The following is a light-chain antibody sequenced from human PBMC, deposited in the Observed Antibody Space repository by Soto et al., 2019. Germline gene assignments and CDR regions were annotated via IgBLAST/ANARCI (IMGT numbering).Light chain of an antibody. CDR3: QSYDSSLSAFI. V-gene: IGLV1-40*01. Sequence: QLVLTQPPSVSGAPGQRVTISCTGSRSNIGAGYDVHWYQQLPGTAPKLLIYGNSNRPSGVPDRFSGSKSDTSASLAITGLQADDEADYYCQSYDSSLSAFIFGGGTKLTVL. J-gene: IGLJ2*01. CDR2: GNS. CDR1: RSNIGAGYD.